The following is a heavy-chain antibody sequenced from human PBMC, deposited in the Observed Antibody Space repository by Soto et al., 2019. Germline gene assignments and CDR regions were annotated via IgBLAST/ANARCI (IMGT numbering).Heavy chain of an antibody. CDR2: ISSSSSTI. Sequence: PGGSLRISCAASGFTFSSYSMNWVRQAPGKGLERVSYISSSSSTIYYADSVKGRFTISRDNAKNSLYLQMNSLRAEYTAVYYCASDQYYYDSSGYRYYGMDVWGQGTTVTVSS. V-gene: IGHV3-48*01. CDR3: ASDQYYYDSSGYRYYGMDV. D-gene: IGHD3-22*01. J-gene: IGHJ6*02. CDR1: GFTFSSYS.